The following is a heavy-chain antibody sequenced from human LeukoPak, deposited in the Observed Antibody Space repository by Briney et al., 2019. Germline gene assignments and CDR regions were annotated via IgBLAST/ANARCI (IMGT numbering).Heavy chain of an antibody. Sequence: GGSLRLACAASGFNFSTYAMHWVRQAPGRGLEWVTVISYDGSIKYYADSVKGRFTISRDNSKNTVYLQMHSLRDEDTAVYYCAKGGEMATIEESDYWGQGTLVTVSS. CDR1: GFNFSTYA. V-gene: IGHV3-30*18. J-gene: IGHJ4*02. CDR3: AKGGEMATIEESDY. CDR2: ISYDGSIK. D-gene: IGHD5-24*01.